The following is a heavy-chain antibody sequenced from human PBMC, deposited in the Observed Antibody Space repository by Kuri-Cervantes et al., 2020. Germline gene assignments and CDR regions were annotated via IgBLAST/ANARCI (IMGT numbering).Heavy chain of an antibody. D-gene: IGHD3-10*01. CDR3: ARGQRYYGSGSYNPPKKNWYFDL. CDR2: ISYDGSNK. J-gene: IGHJ2*01. Sequence: GESLKISCAASGFTFSSYAMHWVRQAPGKGLEWVAVISYDGSNKYYADSVKGRFTISRDNSKNTLYLQMNSLRAEDTAVYYCARGQRYYGSGSYNPPKKNWYFDLWGRGTLVTVSS. CDR1: GFTFSSYA. V-gene: IGHV3-30-3*01.